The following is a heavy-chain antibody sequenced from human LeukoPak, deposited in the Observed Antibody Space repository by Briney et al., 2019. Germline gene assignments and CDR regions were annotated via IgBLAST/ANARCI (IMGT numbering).Heavy chain of an antibody. D-gene: IGHD2-2*01. CDR2: INTDGSTT. V-gene: IGHV3-74*01. Sequence: GGPLRLSCAASGFTFSSYRMHWVRQAPGKGLVWVSRINTDGSTTNYADSEKGRFNISRDNAKNTLYLQMDSLRAEDTAVYYCASSSSSCCESWGQGTLVTVSS. J-gene: IGHJ4*02. CDR1: GFTFSSYR. CDR3: ASSSSSCCES.